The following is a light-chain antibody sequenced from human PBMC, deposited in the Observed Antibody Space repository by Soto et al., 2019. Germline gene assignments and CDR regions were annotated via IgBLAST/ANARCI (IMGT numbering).Light chain of an antibody. CDR1: QSLSSRN. CDR3: QHYGSSPRT. V-gene: IGKV3-20*01. Sequence: EIVLTQSPGTLSLSPGERATLSCRASQSLSSRNLAWYQQKPGQAPRLLIFSASSRATGIPDRFSGSGSGTDFTLTISRLEPEDFAVYYCQHYGSSPRTFDQGTKVEIK. J-gene: IGKJ1*01. CDR2: SAS.